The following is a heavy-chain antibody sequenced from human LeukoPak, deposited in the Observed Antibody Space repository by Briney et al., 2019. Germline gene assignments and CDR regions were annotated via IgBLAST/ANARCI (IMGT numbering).Heavy chain of an antibody. CDR2: IYHSGST. CDR1: GGSISSNNW. V-gene: IGHV4-4*02. CDR3: ASSGTYSSGWYGGSYWYFDL. Sequence: SETLTLTCAVSGGSISSNNWRWVVRQPPGKGLEWTGEIYHSGSTNYNQSLKSRVTISVDKSKNQFSLKLSSVTAADTAVYYCASSGTYSSGWYGGSYWYFDLWGRGTLVTVSS. J-gene: IGHJ2*01. D-gene: IGHD6-19*01.